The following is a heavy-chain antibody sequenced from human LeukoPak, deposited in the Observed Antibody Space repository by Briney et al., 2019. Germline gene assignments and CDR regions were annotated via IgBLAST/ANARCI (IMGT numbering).Heavy chain of an antibody. V-gene: IGHV4-38-2*02. J-gene: IGHJ5*02. D-gene: IGHD2-15*01. CDR2: IHHSGGT. CDR3: ARERGYCSGGSCNWFDP. CDR1: GYSISSGHY. Sequence: SETLSLTCTVSGYSISSGHYWGWIRQPPGKGLEWIESIHHSGGTYYNPSLKSRVTITVDTSKNQFSLKLSSVTAADTAVYYCARERGYCSGGSCNWFDPWGQGTLVTVSS.